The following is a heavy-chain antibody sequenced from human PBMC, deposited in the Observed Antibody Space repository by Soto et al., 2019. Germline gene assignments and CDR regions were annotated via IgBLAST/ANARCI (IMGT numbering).Heavy chain of an antibody. CDR2: TYYRSKWYN. CDR1: GDSVSSNSAA. V-gene: IGHV6-1*01. D-gene: IGHD6-13*01. Sequence: QVQLQQSGPGLVKPSQTLSLTCAISGDSVSSNSAAWNWIRQSPSRGLEWLGRTYYRSKWYNDYAVSVKSRITTNPDTYKNQFSLQLNSVTPEDTAVYYCARARAAAAHYYYYGMDVWGQGTTVTVSS. CDR3: ARARAAAAHYYYYGMDV. J-gene: IGHJ6*02.